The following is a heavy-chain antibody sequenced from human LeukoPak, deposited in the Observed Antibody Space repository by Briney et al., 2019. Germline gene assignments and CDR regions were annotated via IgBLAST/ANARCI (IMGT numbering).Heavy chain of an antibody. CDR3: AKDEPVVGAQGHHFDY. V-gene: IGHV3-21*01. CDR1: GFTFSSYS. Sequence: KPGGSLRLSCAASGFTFSSYSMNWVRQAPGKGLEWVSSISSSSSYIYYADSVKGRFTISRDNSKNTLYLQMNSLRAEDTAVYYCAKDEPVVGAQGHHFDYWGQGTLVTVSS. D-gene: IGHD1-26*01. CDR2: ISSSSSYI. J-gene: IGHJ4*02.